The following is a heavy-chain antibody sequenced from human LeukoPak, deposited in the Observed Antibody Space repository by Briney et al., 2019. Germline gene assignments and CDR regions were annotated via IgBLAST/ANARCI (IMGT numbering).Heavy chain of an antibody. CDR3: ARRATYYDILTGYVIENWYFDL. V-gene: IGHV1-8*01. J-gene: IGHJ2*01. CDR1: GYTFTSYD. D-gene: IGHD3-9*01. CDR2: MNPNSGNT. Sequence: ASVKVSCKASGYTFTSYDINWVRQATGQGLEWMGWMNPNSGNTGYAQKFQGRVTMTRNTSISTAYMELSSLRSEDTAVYYCARRATYYDILTGYVIENWYFDLWGRGTLVTVSS.